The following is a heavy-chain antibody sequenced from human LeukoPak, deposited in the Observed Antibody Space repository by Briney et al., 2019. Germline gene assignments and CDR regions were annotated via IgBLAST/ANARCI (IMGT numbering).Heavy chain of an antibody. V-gene: IGHV3-21*01. CDR2: ISSSSSYI. CDR3: ARPEYDSSGYAFNY. Sequence: GGSLRLSCAVSGFTFSSYSMNWVRQAPGKGLEWVSSISSSSSYIYYADSVKGRFTISRDNAKNSLYLQMNSLRAEDTAVYYCARPEYDSSGYAFNYWGQGTLVTVSS. CDR1: GFTFSSYS. J-gene: IGHJ4*02. D-gene: IGHD3-22*01.